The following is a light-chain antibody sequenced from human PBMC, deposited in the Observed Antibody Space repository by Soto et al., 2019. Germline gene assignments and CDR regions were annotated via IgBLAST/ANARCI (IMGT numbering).Light chain of an antibody. CDR1: QSISSY. Sequence: DIQMTQSPSSLSASVGDRVTITCRASQSISSYLNWDQQKPGKAPKLLIYAASSLYSGVPSRFSGSGSGTDFTLTISSLQPEDFATYYCQQSYSTPYTFGQGTKLEIK. V-gene: IGKV1-39*01. CDR3: QQSYSTPYT. J-gene: IGKJ2*01. CDR2: AAS.